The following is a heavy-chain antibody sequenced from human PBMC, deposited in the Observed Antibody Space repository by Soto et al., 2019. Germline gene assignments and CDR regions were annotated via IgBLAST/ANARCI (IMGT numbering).Heavy chain of an antibody. J-gene: IGHJ6*03. CDR2: IIPILGIA. V-gene: IGHV1-69*02. CDR1: GGTFSSYT. D-gene: IGHD1-1*01. Sequence: ASVKVSCKASGGTFSSYTISWVRQAPGQGLEWMGRIIPILGIANYAQKFQGRVTITADKSTSTAYMELSSLRSEDTAVYYCARGVPREDYYYYYYMDVWGKGTTVTVSS. CDR3: ARGVPREDYYYYYYMDV.